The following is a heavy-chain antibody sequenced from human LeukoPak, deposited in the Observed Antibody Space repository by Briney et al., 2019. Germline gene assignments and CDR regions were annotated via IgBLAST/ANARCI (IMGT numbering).Heavy chain of an antibody. V-gene: IGHV3-30*02. CDR3: AKEKVSSSWEEVEYYFDY. J-gene: IGHJ4*02. CDR1: GFTFSSYG. D-gene: IGHD6-13*01. Sequence: PWGSLRLSCAASGFTFSSYGMHWVRQAPGKGLEWVAVIWYGGSNKYYADSVKGRFTISRDNSKNTLYLQMNSLRAEDTAVYYCAKEKVSSSWEEVEYYFDYWGQGTLVTVSS. CDR2: IWYGGSNK.